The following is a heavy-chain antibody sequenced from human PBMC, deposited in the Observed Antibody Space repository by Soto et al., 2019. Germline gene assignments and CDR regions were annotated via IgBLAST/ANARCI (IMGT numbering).Heavy chain of an antibody. CDR2: IYWDDDK. CDR3: AHRQGGYNWNDGDFDY. J-gene: IGHJ4*02. CDR1: GFSLSTGGVG. V-gene: IGHV2-5*02. D-gene: IGHD1-1*01. Sequence: QITLKESGPPLVKPTQTLTLTCTFSGFSLSTGGVGVGWIRQPPGKALEYLALIYWDDDKRYSPSLKSRLTITXXTXKXXVVLTMTNMDPVDTATYYCAHRQGGYNWNDGDFDYWGQGTLVTVSS.